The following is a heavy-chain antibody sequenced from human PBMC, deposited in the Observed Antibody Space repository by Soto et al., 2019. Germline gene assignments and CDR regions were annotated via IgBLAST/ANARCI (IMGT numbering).Heavy chain of an antibody. D-gene: IGHD6-6*01. Sequence: AASVKVSCKASGYTFTGYYMHWVRQAPGQGLEWMGWINPNSGGTNYAQKFQGMVTMTSDTSIITSYMDLNRQRSYDTAVFSCSSCVHYYSGMDVWGQGTTVTVSS. V-gene: IGHV1-2*02. CDR3: SSCVHYYSGMDV. CDR2: INPNSGGT. J-gene: IGHJ6*02. CDR1: GYTFTGYY.